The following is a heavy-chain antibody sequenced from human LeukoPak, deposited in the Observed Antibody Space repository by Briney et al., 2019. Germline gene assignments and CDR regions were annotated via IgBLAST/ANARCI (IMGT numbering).Heavy chain of an antibody. J-gene: IGHJ6*03. CDR1: GYTFTSYD. CDR3: ARATAAGTYYYYYYMDV. CDR2: MNPNSGGT. V-gene: IGHV1-2*02. D-gene: IGHD6-13*01. Sequence: GASVKVSCKASGYTFTSYDINWVRQATGQGLEWMGWMNPNSGGTNYAQKFQGRVTMTRDTSISTAYMELSGLRSDDTAVYYCARATAAGTYYYYYYMDVWGKGTTVTVSS.